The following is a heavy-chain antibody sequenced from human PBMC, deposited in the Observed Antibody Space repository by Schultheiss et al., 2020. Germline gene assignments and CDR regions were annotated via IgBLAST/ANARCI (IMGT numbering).Heavy chain of an antibody. CDR2: IYYSGST. J-gene: IGHJ5*02. D-gene: IGHD2-15*01. V-gene: IGHV4-31*03. CDR3: ARRRVVAATRARNWFDP. CDR1: GGSISSGGYY. Sequence: SATLSLTCTVSGGSISSGGYYWSWIRQHPGKGLEWIGYIYYSGSTYYNPSLKSRVTISVDTSKNQFSLKLSSVTAADTAVYYCARRRVVAATRARNWFDPWGQGTLVTVAS.